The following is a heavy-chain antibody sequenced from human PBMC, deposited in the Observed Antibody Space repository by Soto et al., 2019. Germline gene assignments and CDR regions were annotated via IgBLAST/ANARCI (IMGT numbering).Heavy chain of an antibody. CDR3: ERDVIGHDNYETIGYDFDH. J-gene: IGHJ4*02. V-gene: IGHV1-46*01. Sequence: QVQLSQFGAEVKKPGASVKVSCKASGYSFTNFHIHWVRQAPGQGLECMGMIDPSGGITRAAQRLQGRITMTREAAASTVYMELRSLTSEDTAVYYCERDVIGHDNYETIGYDFDHWGQGTLVTVSS. CDR2: IDPSGGIT. D-gene: IGHD3-22*01. CDR1: GYSFTNFH.